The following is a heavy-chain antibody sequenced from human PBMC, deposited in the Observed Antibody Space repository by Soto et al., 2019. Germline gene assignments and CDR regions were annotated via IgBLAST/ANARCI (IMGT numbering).Heavy chain of an antibody. CDR3: AGITWFRGMDV. Sequence: SQTLSLTCAISVDSVSSNSAAGNCIRQSPSRGLEWLGRTYYNSKWNNDYALSVKSRITINPDTSKNQFSLHLYSVTPEDTAVYYCAGITWFRGMDVWGQGTPVTVPS. CDR2: TYYNSKWNN. D-gene: IGHD3-10*01. J-gene: IGHJ6*02. CDR1: VDSVSSNSAA. V-gene: IGHV6-1*01.